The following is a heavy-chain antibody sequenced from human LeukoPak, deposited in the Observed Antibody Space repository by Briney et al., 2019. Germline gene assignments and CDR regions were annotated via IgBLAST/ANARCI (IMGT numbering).Heavy chain of an antibody. Sequence: PGGSLRLSCAGSGFTFIGYAMSWVRQAPGRGLEWVSTIRGGGANIFYVDSVKGRFTISRVNSKNTLYLQMNSLRAEDTALYHCARRTYDSSGYYSFNIWGQGTMVTVSS. V-gene: IGHV3-23*01. D-gene: IGHD3-22*01. CDR3: ARRTYDSSGYYSFNI. J-gene: IGHJ3*02. CDR2: IRGGGANI. CDR1: GFTFIGYA.